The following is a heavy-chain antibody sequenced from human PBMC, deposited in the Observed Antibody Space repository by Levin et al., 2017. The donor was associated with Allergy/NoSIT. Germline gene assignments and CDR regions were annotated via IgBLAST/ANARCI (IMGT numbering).Heavy chain of an antibody. CDR3: ARERDYYDTSINHYPLEGVDI. CDR2: IYEGGTT. CDR1: GVSVSSGRFY. Sequence: KSSETLSLTCTVSGVSVSSGRFYWTWIRQPPGKRLEWIGYIYEGGTTNYNPSLKSRLSITIDTPKNQFSLKLSFVTAADTAVYYCARERDYYDTSINHYPLEGVDIWGQGTMVTVSS. V-gene: IGHV4-61*01. D-gene: IGHD3-22*01. J-gene: IGHJ3*02.